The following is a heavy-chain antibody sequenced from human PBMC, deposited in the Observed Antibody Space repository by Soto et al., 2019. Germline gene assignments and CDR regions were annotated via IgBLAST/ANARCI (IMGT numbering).Heavy chain of an antibody. Sequence: EVQLLESGGGLVQPGGSLRLSCAASGFTFSSYAMGWVRQAPGKGLEWVSAISGSGGSTYYADSVKGRFTISRDNSKNTLYLQMNSLRAEDTAVYYCARYYDSSGTNYFDYWGQGTLVTVSS. V-gene: IGHV3-23*01. CDR3: ARYYDSSGTNYFDY. J-gene: IGHJ4*02. CDR1: GFTFSSYA. CDR2: ISGSGGST. D-gene: IGHD3-22*01.